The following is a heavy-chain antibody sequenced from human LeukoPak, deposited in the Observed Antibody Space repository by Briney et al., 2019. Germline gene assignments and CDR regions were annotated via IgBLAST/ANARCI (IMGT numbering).Heavy chain of an antibody. V-gene: IGHV3-33*01. Sequence: GSLRLSCAASGFTFSGYGMHWVRQAPGKGLEWVAVIWYDGSNDDYADSVKGRFTISRDNSKNTLYLQMNSLRAEDTAMYYCARDAYSTRYYYYGMDVWGQGTTVTVSS. J-gene: IGHJ6*02. D-gene: IGHD4-11*01. CDR1: GFTFSGYG. CDR2: IWYDGSND. CDR3: ARDAYSTRYYYYGMDV.